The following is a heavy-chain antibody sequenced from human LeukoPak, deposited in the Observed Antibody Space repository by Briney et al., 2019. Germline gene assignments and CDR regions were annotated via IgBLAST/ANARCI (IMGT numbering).Heavy chain of an antibody. CDR2: TSYTGSNK. D-gene: IGHD7-27*01. Sequence: GRSLRLSCAGSGFTFSSYALYWVRQAPGKGLEWVTLTSYTGSNKWYADSVKGRFTISRDNSKNTLFLQMNSLRPEDTAVYYCARGTLETNGGIDYWGQGTMVTVSS. J-gene: IGHJ4*02. V-gene: IGHV3-30*04. CDR3: ARGTLETNGGIDY. CDR1: GFTFSSYA.